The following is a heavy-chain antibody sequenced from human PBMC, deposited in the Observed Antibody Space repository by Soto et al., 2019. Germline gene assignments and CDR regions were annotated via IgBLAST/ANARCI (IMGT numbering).Heavy chain of an antibody. J-gene: IGHJ4*02. CDR3: VRENEMAGATSDFEY. CDR2: IDARSNYI. D-gene: IGHD1-26*01. Sequence: GGSLRLSCEASGFRFNSYSMNWVRQAQQKGLEWVSLIDARSNYIYYADSVKGRFTISRDNARNSLYLQMDSLRVEDTAVYYCVRENEMAGATSDFEYWGQGTLVTVSS. V-gene: IGHV3-21*06. CDR1: GFRFNSYS.